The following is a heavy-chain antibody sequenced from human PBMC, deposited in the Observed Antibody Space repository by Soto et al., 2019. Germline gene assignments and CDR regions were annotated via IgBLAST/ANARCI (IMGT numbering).Heavy chain of an antibody. Sequence: QVQLVQSGAEVKKPGSSVKVSCKASGGTFSSYAISWVRQAPGQGLEWMGGFIPIFGTANYAQKFQGRVTFTADESTSPAYMELCSLRPEDTAVYYCARGVYSGYSELGYWGQGALVTVSS. CDR3: ARGVYSGYSELGY. D-gene: IGHD5-12*01. J-gene: IGHJ4*02. V-gene: IGHV1-69*19. CDR2: FIPIFGTA. CDR1: GGTFSSYA.